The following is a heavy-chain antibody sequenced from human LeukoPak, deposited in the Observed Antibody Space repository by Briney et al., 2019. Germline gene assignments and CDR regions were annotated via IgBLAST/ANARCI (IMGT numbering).Heavy chain of an antibody. D-gene: IGHD2-2*01. Sequence: PSETLSLTCTVSGGSISSYYWSWIRQPPGKGLEWIGYIYYIGSTNYNPSLKSRVTISVDTSKNQFSLKLTSVTAAGTAVYYCARGLYQPLHNWFDPWGQGTLVTVSS. J-gene: IGHJ5*02. CDR1: GGSISSYY. CDR2: IYYIGST. V-gene: IGHV4-59*01. CDR3: ARGLYQPLHNWFDP.